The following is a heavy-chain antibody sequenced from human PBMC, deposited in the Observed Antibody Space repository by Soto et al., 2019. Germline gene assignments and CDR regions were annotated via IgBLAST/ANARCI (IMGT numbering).Heavy chain of an antibody. J-gene: IGHJ4*02. CDR3: ATNWNDFDY. CDR1: GFTFSSYE. V-gene: IGHV3-48*03. Sequence: GGSLRLSCAASGFTFSSYEMNWVRQAPGKGLEWVSYISSSGSTIYYADSVKGRFTISRDNAMNSLYLQMNSLRAEDTAVYYCATNWNDFDYWGQGTLVTVSS. D-gene: IGHD1-1*01. CDR2: ISSSGSTI.